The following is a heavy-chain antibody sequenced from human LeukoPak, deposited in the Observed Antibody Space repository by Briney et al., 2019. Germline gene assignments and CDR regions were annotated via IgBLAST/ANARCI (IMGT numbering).Heavy chain of an antibody. D-gene: IGHD2-15*01. CDR1: GGSISSYY. J-gene: IGHJ4*02. CDR2: IHSSGST. CDR3: ARGSIVVVGARVPFYFDY. V-gene: IGHV4-59*01. Sequence: PSETLSLTCTVSGGSISSYYWSWIRQPPGKGLEWIGYIHSSGSTNYNPSLKSRVTISVDTSKNQFSLKLSSVTAADTAVYYCARGSIVVVGARVPFYFDYWGQGTLVTVSS.